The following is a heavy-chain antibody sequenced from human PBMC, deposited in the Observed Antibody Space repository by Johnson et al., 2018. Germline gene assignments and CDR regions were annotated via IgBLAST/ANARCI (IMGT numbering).Heavy chain of an antibody. CDR3: ARDWVAASGHEYFQH. Sequence: QVQLVQSGGGVVQPGRSLRLSCAASGFTFSSYAMHWVRQAPGKGLEWVAVISYDGSNKYYSDSVKGRFTISRDNSKNTRYLQMNSRRAEDTAGYYRARDWVAASGHEYFQHWGQGTLVTVSS. D-gene: IGHD6-13*01. CDR1: GFTFSSYA. CDR2: ISYDGSNK. J-gene: IGHJ1*01. V-gene: IGHV3-30-3*01.